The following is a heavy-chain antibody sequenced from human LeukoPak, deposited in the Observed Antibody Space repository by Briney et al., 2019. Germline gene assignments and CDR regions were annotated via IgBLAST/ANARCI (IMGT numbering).Heavy chain of an antibody. CDR3: AKPLLRFFDWFEDNAFDI. D-gene: IGHD3-9*01. CDR1: GFTFDDYA. V-gene: IGHV3-9*01. Sequence: GGSLRLSCAASGFTFDDYAMHWVRQAPGKGLEWFSGISWNSGSIGYADSVKGRFTISRDDAKNSLYLQMNSLRVEDTALYYCAKPLLRFFDWFEDNAFDIWGQGTIVTVSS. J-gene: IGHJ3*02. CDR2: ISWNSGSI.